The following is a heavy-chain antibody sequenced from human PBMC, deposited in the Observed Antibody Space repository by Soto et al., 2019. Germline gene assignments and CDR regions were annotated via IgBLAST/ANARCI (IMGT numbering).Heavy chain of an antibody. D-gene: IGHD3-16*01. Sequence: PSETLSLTCTVSDGTIASGGYYWNWIRQHPGMGLEWIGYIYYSGSTNYNPSLKSRVTISVDTSKNQFSLKLSSVTAADTAVYYCARRWGDYFDYWGQGTLVTVSS. V-gene: IGHV4-61*08. CDR1: DGTIASGGYY. CDR2: IYYSGST. J-gene: IGHJ4*02. CDR3: ARRWGDYFDY.